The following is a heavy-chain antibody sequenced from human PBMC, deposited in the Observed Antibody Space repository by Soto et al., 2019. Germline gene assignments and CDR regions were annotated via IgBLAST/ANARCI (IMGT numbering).Heavy chain of an antibody. V-gene: IGHV3-23*01. CDR2: ISGSGGST. CDR1: GFTFSSYA. J-gene: IGHJ1*01. CDR3: AKVPGYSSGWGTEYFQH. D-gene: IGHD6-19*01. Sequence: GGSLRLSCAASGFTFSSYAMSWVRQAPGKGLEWVSAISGSGGSTYYADSVKGRFTISRDNSKNTLYLQMNSLRAEDTAVYYCAKVPGYSSGWGTEYFQHWGQGTLVTVSS.